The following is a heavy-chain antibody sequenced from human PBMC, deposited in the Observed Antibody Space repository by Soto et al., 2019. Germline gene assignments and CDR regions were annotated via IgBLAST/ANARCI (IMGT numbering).Heavy chain of an antibody. Sequence: GGSLRLSCAASGVSLGTYYMHWVRQAPGKGLEWVAIVSYDGSRKHYVDSVKGRFAISRDNSMNTLYLQLNSLRPEDTVMYYCAKDLHGDRDSYHYGADSWGQGTLVTVSS. CDR1: GVSLGTYY. CDR3: AKDLHGDRDSYHYGADS. J-gene: IGHJ4*02. D-gene: IGHD4-17*01. CDR2: VSYDGSRK. V-gene: IGHV3-30*18.